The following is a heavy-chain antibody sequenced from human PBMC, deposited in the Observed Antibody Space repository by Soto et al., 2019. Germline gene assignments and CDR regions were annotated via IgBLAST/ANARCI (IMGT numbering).Heavy chain of an antibody. J-gene: IGHJ4*02. CDR1: GYTFSNYW. V-gene: IGHV5-51*01. CDR3: ARLRGELQLSYFDY. D-gene: IGHD1-26*01. CDR2: IYPGDSDT. Sequence: GESLKISCKGSGYTFSNYWIGWVRQMPGKGLEWMGIIYPGDSDTRYSPSFQGQVTISADKSIRTAYLQWSSLKASDTAMYYCARLRGELQLSYFDYWGQGALVTVSS.